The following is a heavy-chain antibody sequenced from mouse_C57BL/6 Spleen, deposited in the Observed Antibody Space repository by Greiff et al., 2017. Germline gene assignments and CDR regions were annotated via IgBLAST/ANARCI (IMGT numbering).Heavy chain of an antibody. CDR2: IYPGDGDT. CDR3: AAYYAMDY. Sequence: VQLQQSGPELVKPGASVKISCKASGYAFSSSWMNWVKQRPGKGLEWIGRIYPGDGDTNYNGKFKGKATLTADKSSSTAYMQLSSLTSEDSAVYFCAAYYAMDYWGQGTSVTVSS. J-gene: IGHJ4*01. CDR1: GYAFSSSW. V-gene: IGHV1-82*01.